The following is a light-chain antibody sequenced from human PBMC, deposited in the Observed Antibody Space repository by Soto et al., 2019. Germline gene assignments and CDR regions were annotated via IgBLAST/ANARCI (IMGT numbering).Light chain of an antibody. CDR2: AAS. J-gene: IGKJ4*01. V-gene: IGKV1-39*01. Sequence: DLQMTQYPSSLSASVGDTITITCRASQTISRNLNWYQQKPGKAPKLLIHAASNLHSGGPSRFSASGSGIEVSVTIRILQPEGFATYYFQQTSSTPVTFVGGTTVAIK. CDR1: QTISRN. CDR3: QQTSSTPVT.